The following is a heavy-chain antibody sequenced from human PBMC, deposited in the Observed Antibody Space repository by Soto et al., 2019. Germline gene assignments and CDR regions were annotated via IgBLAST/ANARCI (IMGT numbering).Heavy chain of an antibody. D-gene: IGHD5-12*01. CDR2: ISSTSSTI. CDR3: ARDRGYTGYDLQY. V-gene: IGHV3-48*02. CDR1: GFSFSSYA. Sequence: EVQLVESGGGLVQPGGSLRLSCAASGFSFSSYAMNWVRQAPGKGLEWVSYISSTSSTIYYGDSVKGRFTISRDNAENSLYLQMNSLRDEDTAVYFCARDRGYTGYDLQYWGQGALVIVSS. J-gene: IGHJ4*02.